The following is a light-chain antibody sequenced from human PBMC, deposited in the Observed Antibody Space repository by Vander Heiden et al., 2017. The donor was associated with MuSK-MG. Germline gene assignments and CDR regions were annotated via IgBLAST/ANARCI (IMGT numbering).Light chain of an antibody. CDR2: TNK. CDR1: SANIGGYS. CDR3: DARDDSLNRLV. V-gene: IGLV1-44*01. J-gene: IGLJ2*01. Sequence: QSELTQPPSASGPTVQRVSISCSGRSANIGGYSVNWYQHRPGTAPKLLIYTNKQRRSGVPDRFSGSKSGTSASLAISGLQSEDEADYYCDARDDSLNRLVFGGGTKLTVL.